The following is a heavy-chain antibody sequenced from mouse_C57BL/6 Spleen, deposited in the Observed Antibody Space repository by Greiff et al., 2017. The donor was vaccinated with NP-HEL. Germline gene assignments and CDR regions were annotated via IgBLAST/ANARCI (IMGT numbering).Heavy chain of an antibody. J-gene: IGHJ3*01. V-gene: IGHV1-19*01. CDR3: ARSGGSDYEAY. Sequence: EVQLQESGPVLVKPGASVKMSCKASGYTFTDYYMNWVKQSHGKSLEWIGVINPYNGGTSYNQKFKGKATLTVDKSSSTAYMELNSLTSEDSAVYYCARSGGSDYEAYWGQGTLVTVSA. CDR1: GYTFTDYY. CDR2: INPYNGGT. D-gene: IGHD2-4*01.